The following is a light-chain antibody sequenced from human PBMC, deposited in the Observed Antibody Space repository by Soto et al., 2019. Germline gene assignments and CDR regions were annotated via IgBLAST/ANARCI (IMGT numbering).Light chain of an antibody. CDR3: QQYGSSGT. Sequence: EIVLTQSPGTLSLSPGERVSLSCRASQSVSNNYLAWYQQKPGQAPRLLIYGASSRATGIPDRFSGSGSGTDFTLTISRLEPEDFAVYYCQQYGSSGTFGQGTKVDI. V-gene: IGKV3-20*01. CDR2: GAS. J-gene: IGKJ1*01. CDR1: QSVSNNY.